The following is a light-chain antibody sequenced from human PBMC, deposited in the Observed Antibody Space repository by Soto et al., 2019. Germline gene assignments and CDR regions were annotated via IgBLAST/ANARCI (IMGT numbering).Light chain of an antibody. CDR3: QKYNSIGIT. CDR2: DAS. J-gene: IGKJ4*01. CDR1: QSINRW. Sequence: DIQITQSPSTLSASVGDRVTITCRASQSINRWLAWYQQKPGKAPKFLIHDASNLESGVPSRFSGSGSGTEFTLTISSLQPDDFETYYCQKYNSIGITFGGGTKVDIK. V-gene: IGKV1-5*01.